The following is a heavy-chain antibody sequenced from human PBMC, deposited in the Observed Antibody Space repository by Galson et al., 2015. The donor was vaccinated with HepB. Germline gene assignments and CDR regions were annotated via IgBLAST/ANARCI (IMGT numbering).Heavy chain of an antibody. CDR2: ISYDGSNK. CDR3: AKSSTRYGSGSYYPYFDY. V-gene: IGHV3-30*18. CDR1: GFTFSSCG. J-gene: IGHJ4*02. D-gene: IGHD3-10*01. Sequence: SLRLSCAASGFTFSSCGMHRVRQAPGKGLEWVAVISYDGSNKYYADSVKGRFTISRDNSKNTLYLQMNSLRAEDTAVYYCAKSSTRYGSGSYYPYFDYWGQGTLVTVSS.